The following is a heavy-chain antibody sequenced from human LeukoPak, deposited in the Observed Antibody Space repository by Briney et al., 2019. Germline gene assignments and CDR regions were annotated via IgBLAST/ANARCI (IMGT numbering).Heavy chain of an antibody. J-gene: IGHJ4*02. CDR1: GFTFSSFW. CDR3: ARGRWGSGYYFDY. V-gene: IGHV3-7*01. Sequence: GGSLRLSCAASGFTFSSFWMTWVRQAPGKRLEYVANIKQDGTDKYYVGSVKGRFTISRDNAKNSLYLQMSSLRAEDTAAYYCARGRWGSGYYFDYWGQGTLVTVSS. D-gene: IGHD6-25*01. CDR2: IKQDGTDK.